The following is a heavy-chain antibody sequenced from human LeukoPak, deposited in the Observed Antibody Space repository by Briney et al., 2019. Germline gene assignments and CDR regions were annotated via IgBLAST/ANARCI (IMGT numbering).Heavy chain of an antibody. CDR1: GGTFSRYA. CDR2: IIPMFGIA. J-gene: IGHJ4*02. D-gene: IGHD6-19*01. Sequence: SVKVSCKASGGTFSRYAISWVRQAPGQGLEWMGGIIPMFGIANYAQKFQGRVTITADESTSTAYMELSSLRSEDTAAYYCARDRPYTGGWRGFDYWGQGTLVTVSS. V-gene: IGHV1-69*13. CDR3: ARDRPYTGGWRGFDY.